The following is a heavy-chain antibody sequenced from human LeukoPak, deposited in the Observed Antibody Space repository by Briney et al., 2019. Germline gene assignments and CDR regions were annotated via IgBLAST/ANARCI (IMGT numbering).Heavy chain of an antibody. CDR3: AKPHDSSGYFLPFDS. Sequence: PGGSLRLSCAASGFTFSSYAMSWVRQAPGKGLEWVSAISGSGGSTYYADSVKGRFTISRDNSKNTLYLQMNSLRADDTAVYYCAKPHDSSGYFLPFDSWGQGTLVTVSS. CDR2: ISGSGGST. D-gene: IGHD3-22*01. CDR1: GFTFSSYA. J-gene: IGHJ4*02. V-gene: IGHV3-23*01.